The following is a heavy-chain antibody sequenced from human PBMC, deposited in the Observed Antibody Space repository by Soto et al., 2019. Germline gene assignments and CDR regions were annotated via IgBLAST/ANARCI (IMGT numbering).Heavy chain of an antibody. CDR1: GYTFINYA. Sequence: QVQLVQSGAEVKNPGASVKISCKASGYTFINYAINWVRQAPGQRLEWMGWINAANGNRRYSRKFQGRLTINRDTSASASYIELSSLRSEDMAVYSFARDYDRLTGNYDIPLSCLEVWGQGTTVTVSS. CDR2: INAANGNR. J-gene: IGHJ6*02. CDR3: ARDYDRLTGNYDIPLSCLEV. V-gene: IGHV1-3*01. D-gene: IGHD3-9*01.